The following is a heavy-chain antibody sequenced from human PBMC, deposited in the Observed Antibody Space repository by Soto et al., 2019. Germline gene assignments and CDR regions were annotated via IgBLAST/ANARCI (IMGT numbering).Heavy chain of an antibody. D-gene: IGHD3-22*01. CDR2: ISWDGGST. J-gene: IGHJ4*02. Sequence: GGSLRLSCAASGFTFDDYTMHWVRQAPGKGLEWVSLISWDGGSTYYADSVKGRFTISRDNSKNSLYLQMNSLRTEDTALYYCAKNALTYYYDSSGYYYDYWGQGTLVTVSS. CDR1: GFTFDDYT. CDR3: AKNALTYYYDSSGYYYDY. V-gene: IGHV3-43*01.